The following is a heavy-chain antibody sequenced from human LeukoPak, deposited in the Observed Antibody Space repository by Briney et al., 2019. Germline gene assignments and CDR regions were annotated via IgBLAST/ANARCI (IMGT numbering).Heavy chain of an antibody. CDR3: ARTWISESGNSFDY. J-gene: IGHJ4*02. CDR1: GFTFSSYA. D-gene: IGHD4-23*01. V-gene: IGHV3-30*04. Sequence: PGGSLRLSCAASGFTFSSYAMHWVRQAPGKGLEWVAVISYDGSNKYYADSVKGRFTISRDNSKNTLYLQMNSLRAEDTAVYYCARTWISESGNSFDYWGQGTLVTVSS. CDR2: ISYDGSNK.